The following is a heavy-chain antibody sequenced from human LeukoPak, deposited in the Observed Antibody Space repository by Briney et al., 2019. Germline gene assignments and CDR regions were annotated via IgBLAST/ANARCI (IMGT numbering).Heavy chain of an antibody. CDR3: ARSGAPGYCGGDCYADY. J-gene: IGHJ4*02. V-gene: IGHV3-21*01. CDR1: GFTFSSYS. CDR2: ISSSSSYI. D-gene: IGHD2-21*02. Sequence: PGGSLRLSCAASGFTFSSYSMNWVRQAPGKGLEWVSSISSSSSYIYYADSVKGRFTISRDNAKNSLYLQMNSLRAEDTAVCYCARSGAPGYCGGDCYADYWGQGTLVTVSS.